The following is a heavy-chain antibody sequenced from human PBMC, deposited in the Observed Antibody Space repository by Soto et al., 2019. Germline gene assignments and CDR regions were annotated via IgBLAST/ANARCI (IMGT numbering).Heavy chain of an antibody. Sequence: QVQLVESGGGVVQPGRSLRLSCAASGFTFSSDGMHWVRQAPGKGLEWVAVIWYDGTNEKYGDSVKGRFTISRDNSKNTLYLQMNSLRAEDTAVYYCARDDYANARAFDIWGQGTMVTVSS. CDR1: GFTFSSDG. V-gene: IGHV3-33*01. CDR2: IWYDGTNE. J-gene: IGHJ3*02. CDR3: ARDDYANARAFDI. D-gene: IGHD4-17*01.